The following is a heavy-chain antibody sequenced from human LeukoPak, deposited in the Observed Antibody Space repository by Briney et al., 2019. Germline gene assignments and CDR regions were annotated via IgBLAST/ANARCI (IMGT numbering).Heavy chain of an antibody. CDR3: TRTGTPYYYYGMDV. V-gene: IGHV3-49*04. Sequence: GGSLRLSCTAYGFTFGDYAMSWVRQAPGKGLEWVGFIRSKAYGGTTEYAASVKGRFTISRDDSKSIAYLQMNSLKTEDTAVYYCTRTGTPYYYYGMDVWGQGTTVTVSS. CDR2: IRSKAYGGTT. CDR1: GFTFGDYA. J-gene: IGHJ6*02. D-gene: IGHD1-1*01.